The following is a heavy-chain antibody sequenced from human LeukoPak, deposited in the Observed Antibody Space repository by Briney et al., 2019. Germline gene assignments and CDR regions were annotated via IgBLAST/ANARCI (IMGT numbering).Heavy chain of an antibody. CDR2: ISGSGGST. V-gene: IGHV3-23*01. D-gene: IGHD3-22*01. CDR3: AKGITMIVVVIIAFDY. J-gene: IGHJ4*02. CDR1: GFTFSSYA. Sequence: GGSLRLSCAASGFTFSSYAMSWVRQAPGKGLEWVSAISGSGGSTYYADSVKGRFTISRDNSKNTLYVQMNSLRAEDTAVYYCAKGITMIVVVIIAFDYWGQGTLVTVSS.